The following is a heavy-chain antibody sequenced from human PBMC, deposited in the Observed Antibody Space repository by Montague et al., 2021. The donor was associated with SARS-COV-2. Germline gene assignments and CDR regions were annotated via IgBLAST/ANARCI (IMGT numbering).Heavy chain of an antibody. CDR3: ARYTSRMYGSFDY. CDR1: GFSLNTNGMG. D-gene: IGHD3-16*02. Sequence: PALVKPTQTLTLTCTVSGFSLNTNGMGVGWIRQPPGEAPAWLALIYWDDDKRYSPSLKTRLTITKDTSRNQVVLTITNVDPGDTGTYFCARYTSRMYGSFDYWGQGALVSVPS. V-gene: IGHV2-5*02. J-gene: IGHJ4*02. CDR2: IYWDDDK.